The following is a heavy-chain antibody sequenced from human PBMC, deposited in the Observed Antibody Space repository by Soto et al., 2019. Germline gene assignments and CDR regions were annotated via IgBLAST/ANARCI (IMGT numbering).Heavy chain of an antibody. V-gene: IGHV1-18*01. CDR1: GYTFTSYG. J-gene: IGHJ3*02. CDR3: AITPGAFDI. Sequence: QVKLVQSGAEVKKPGASVKVSCKASGYTFTSYGITWVRQAPGQGREWMGWISAYNGNTNYAQKLQGRVTMNTDTSTSTDYMELRSLRSDDTAVYYCAITPGAFDIWGQGTMVTVSS. CDR2: ISAYNGNT. D-gene: IGHD2-15*01.